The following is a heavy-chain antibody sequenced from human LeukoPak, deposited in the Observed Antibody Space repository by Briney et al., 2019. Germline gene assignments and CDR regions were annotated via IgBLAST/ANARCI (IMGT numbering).Heavy chain of an antibody. Sequence: GGSLRLSCAASGFTFDDYAMHWVRQAPGKGLEWVSGISWNSGSIGYADSVKGRFTISRDNAKNSLYLQMNSLRAEDTALYYCAKAIYGSGTWYMDVWGKGTTVTISS. J-gene: IGHJ6*03. D-gene: IGHD3-10*01. V-gene: IGHV3-9*01. CDR3: AKAIYGSGTWYMDV. CDR2: ISWNSGSI. CDR1: GFTFDDYA.